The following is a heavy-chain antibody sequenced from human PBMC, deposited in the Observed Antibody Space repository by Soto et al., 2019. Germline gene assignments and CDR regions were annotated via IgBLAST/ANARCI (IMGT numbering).Heavy chain of an antibody. V-gene: IGHV5-51*01. J-gene: IGHJ4*02. Sequence: TGESLKISCKGSGYSFTSYWIGWVRQMPGKGLEWMGIIYPGDSDTRYSPSFQGQVTISADKSISTAYLQWSSLKASDTAMYYCARHRRDSSGWDYYFDYWGQGTLVTVSS. CDR2: IYPGDSDT. CDR1: GYSFTSYW. D-gene: IGHD6-19*01. CDR3: ARHRRDSSGWDYYFDY.